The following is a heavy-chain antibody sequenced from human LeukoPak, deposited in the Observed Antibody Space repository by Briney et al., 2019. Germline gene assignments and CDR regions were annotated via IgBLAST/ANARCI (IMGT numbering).Heavy chain of an antibody. Sequence: GASVRVSCKASGYTFTSYGISWVRQAPGQGLEWMGWISAYNGNTNYAQKLKGRVTMTTDTSTSTAYMELRSLRSDDTAVYYCAKVGPPIYTYCDILTGLHDAFDIWGQGTMVTVSS. CDR2: ISAYNGNT. CDR1: GYTFTSYG. V-gene: IGHV1-18*01. D-gene: IGHD3-9*01. CDR3: AKVGPPIYTYCDILTGLHDAFDI. J-gene: IGHJ3*02.